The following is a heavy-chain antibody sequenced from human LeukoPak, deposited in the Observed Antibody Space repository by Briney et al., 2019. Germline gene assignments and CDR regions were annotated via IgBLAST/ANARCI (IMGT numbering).Heavy chain of an antibody. CDR1: GGSISSGGYY. D-gene: IGHD3-10*01. CDR3: ARDVYYGSGSYQFDP. Sequence: SETLSLTCTVSGGSISSGGYYWSWIRQRPGKGLEWIGYIYYSGSTYYNLSLKSRVTISVDTSKNQFSLKLSSVTAADTAVYYCARDVYYGSGSYQFDPWGQGTLVTVSS. CDR2: IYYSGST. V-gene: IGHV4-31*03. J-gene: IGHJ5*02.